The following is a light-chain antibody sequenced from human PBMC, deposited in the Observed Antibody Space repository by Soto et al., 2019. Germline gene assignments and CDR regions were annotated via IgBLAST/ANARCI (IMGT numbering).Light chain of an antibody. J-gene: IGLJ3*02. CDR2: LNSDGSH. Sequence: QSVLTQPPSASASLGASVRLTCTLSSGHSSYAIAWHQQQPEKGPRYLMKLNSDGSHNKGDGIPDRFSGSSSGAERYLTISSLQSEDEADYYCQTWGTGIGVFGGGTKLTVL. CDR1: SGHSSYA. V-gene: IGLV4-69*01. CDR3: QTWGTGIGV.